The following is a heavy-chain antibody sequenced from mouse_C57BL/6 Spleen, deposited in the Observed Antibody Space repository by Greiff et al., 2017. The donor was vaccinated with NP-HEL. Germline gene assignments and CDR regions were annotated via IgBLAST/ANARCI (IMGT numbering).Heavy chain of an antibody. Sequence: EVNLVESGGGLVQPKGSLKLSCAASGFSFNTYAMNWVRQAPGKGLEWVARIRSKSNNYATYYADSVKDRFTISRDDSESMLYLQMSNLKTEDTAMYYCVRQGYSNEVDYWGQGTTLTVSS. J-gene: IGHJ2*01. CDR2: IRSKSNNYAT. CDR1: GFSFNTYA. D-gene: IGHD2-5*01. CDR3: VRQGYSNEVDY. V-gene: IGHV10-1*01.